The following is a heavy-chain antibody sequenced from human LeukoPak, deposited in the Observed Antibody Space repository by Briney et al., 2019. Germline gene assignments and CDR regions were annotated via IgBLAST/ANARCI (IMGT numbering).Heavy chain of an antibody. D-gene: IGHD6-13*01. CDR3: ARGYSSSWHHYYYYMDV. V-gene: IGHV3-21*01. CDR2: ISSSSSYI. Sequence: PGRSLRLSCAASGFTFSSYSMNWVRQAPGKGLEWVSSISSSSSYIYYADSVKGRFTISRDNAKNSLYLQMNSLRAEDTAVYYCARGYSSSWHHYYYYMDVWGKGTTVTVSS. J-gene: IGHJ6*03. CDR1: GFTFSSYS.